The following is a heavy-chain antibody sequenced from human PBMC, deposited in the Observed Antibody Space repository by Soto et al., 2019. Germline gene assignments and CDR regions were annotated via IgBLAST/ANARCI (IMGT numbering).Heavy chain of an antibody. CDR2: INHSGSP. Sequence: PSETLSLTCAVYGGSFSGYYWSWIRQPPGKGLEWIGEINHSGSPNYNPSLKSRVTLSVDTSKNQFSLKLSSVTAADTAVYYCARAKSNLLQSYYFDYWGQGTLVTVS. D-gene: IGHD4-4*01. CDR3: ARAKSNLLQSYYFDY. CDR1: GGSFSGYY. J-gene: IGHJ4*02. V-gene: IGHV4-34*01.